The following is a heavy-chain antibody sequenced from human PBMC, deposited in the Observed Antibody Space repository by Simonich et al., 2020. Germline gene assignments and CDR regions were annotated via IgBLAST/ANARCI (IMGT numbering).Heavy chain of an antibody. CDR1: GFTFSSYS. D-gene: IGHD1-1*01. CDR2: IRSISSYI. Sequence: EVQLVESGGGLVKPGGSMRLSCAASGFTFSSYSMKWVRQVQGKGLDGVTSIRSISSYIYYADSVKGRFTISRDNAKNSLYLQMNSLRAEDTAVYYCARANERDYWGQGTLVTVSS. V-gene: IGHV3-21*01. CDR3: ARANERDY. J-gene: IGHJ4*02.